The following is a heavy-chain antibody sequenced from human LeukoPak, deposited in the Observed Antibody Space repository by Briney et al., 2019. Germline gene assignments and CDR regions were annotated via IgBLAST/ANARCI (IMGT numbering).Heavy chain of an antibody. CDR3: ARDRLYYDILTDLAFDY. D-gene: IGHD3-9*01. J-gene: IGHJ4*02. CDR2: IKQDGSEK. CDR1: GFTFSTYG. V-gene: IGHV3-7*03. Sequence: PGGSLRLSCVASGFTFSTYGMHWVRQAPGKGLEWVANIKQDGSEKYYVDSVKGRFTISRDNAKNSLYLQMSSLRAEDTAVYYCARDRLYYDILTDLAFDYWGQGTLVTVSS.